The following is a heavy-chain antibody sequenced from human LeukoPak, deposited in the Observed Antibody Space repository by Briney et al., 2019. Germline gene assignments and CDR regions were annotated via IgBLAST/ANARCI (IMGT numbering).Heavy chain of an antibody. CDR2: IYYTGST. V-gene: IGHV4-59*04. CDR3: AKSNGYGLVDI. CDR1: GGSVNNYY. J-gene: IGHJ3*02. Sequence: SETLSLTCTVSGGSVNNYYWGWIRQPPGMGLEWVGVIYYTGSTYYNPSLKSRVTMSVDTSKNQFSLKLNSVTAADTAVYYCAKSNGYGLVDIWGQGTMVTVSS. D-gene: IGHD3-10*01.